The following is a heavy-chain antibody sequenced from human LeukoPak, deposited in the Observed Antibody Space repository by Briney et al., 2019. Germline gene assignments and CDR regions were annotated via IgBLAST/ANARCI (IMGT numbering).Heavy chain of an antibody. CDR3: AKADPTGLYYYYYMDV. Sequence: GGSLRLSCAASGFTFSSYGMHWVRQAPGKGLGWVAFIRYDGSNKYYADSVKGRFTISRDNSKNTLYLQMNSLRAEDTAVYYCAKADPTGLYYYYYMDVWGKGTTVTISS. V-gene: IGHV3-30*02. D-gene: IGHD3-9*01. CDR1: GFTFSSYG. CDR2: IRYDGSNK. J-gene: IGHJ6*03.